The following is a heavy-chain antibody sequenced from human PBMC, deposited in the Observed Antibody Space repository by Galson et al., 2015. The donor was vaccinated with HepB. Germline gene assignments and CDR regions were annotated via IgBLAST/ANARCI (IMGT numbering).Heavy chain of an antibody. CDR2: ISSSGNTI. CDR1: GFTFSDYY. CDR3: ARDSATIPVTATGGWFDP. V-gene: IGHV3-11*01. J-gene: IGHJ5*02. D-gene: IGHD2-21*02. Sequence: SLRLSCAASGFTFSDYYMTWIRQAPGKGLEWISYISSSGNTIYYADSVKGRFTISRDNAENSLYLQMNSLRVEDTAAYYRARDSATIPVTATGGWFDPWGQGVLVTVSS.